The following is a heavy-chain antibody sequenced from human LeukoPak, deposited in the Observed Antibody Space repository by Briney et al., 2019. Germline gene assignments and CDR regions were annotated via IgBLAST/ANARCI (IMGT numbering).Heavy chain of an antibody. CDR1: GFTFSSYA. J-gene: IGHJ4*02. CDR3: AKGGYSSSWSYFDY. D-gene: IGHD6-13*01. CDR2: ISGSGGST. Sequence: SGGSLRLSCAASGFTFSSYAMSWVRQAPGKGLEWVSAISGSGGSTYHADSVKGRFTISRDNSKNTLYLQMNSLRAEDTAVYYCAKGGYSSSWSYFDYWGQGTLVTVSS. V-gene: IGHV3-23*01.